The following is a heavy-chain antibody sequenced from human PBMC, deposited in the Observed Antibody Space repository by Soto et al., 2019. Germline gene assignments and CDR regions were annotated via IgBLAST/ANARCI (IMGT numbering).Heavy chain of an antibody. V-gene: IGHV3-30-3*01. CDR1: GFTFSSYA. CDR2: ISYDGSNK. D-gene: IGHD6-19*01. CDR3: ARDSIAVAGYNWFDP. Sequence: GGSLRLSCAASGFTFSSYAMHWVRQAPGKGLEWVAVISYDGSNKYYADSVKGRFTISRDNSKNTLYLQMNSLRAEDTAVYYCARDSIAVAGYNWFDPWGQGTLVTVSS. J-gene: IGHJ5*02.